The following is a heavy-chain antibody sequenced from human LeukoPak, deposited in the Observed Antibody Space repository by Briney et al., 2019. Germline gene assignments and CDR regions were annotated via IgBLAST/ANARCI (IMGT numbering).Heavy chain of an antibody. J-gene: IGHJ4*02. D-gene: IGHD3-9*01. V-gene: IGHV4-39*07. CDR1: GGSISSSSYH. CDR3: ARDTTSYYYFDY. CDR2: IYYSGST. Sequence: PSETLSLTCTVSGGSISSSSYHWGWIRQPPGKGLEWIGSIYYSGSTYYNPSLKSRVTISVDTSKNQFSLKLSSVTAADTAVYYCARDTTSYYYFDYWGQGTLVTVSS.